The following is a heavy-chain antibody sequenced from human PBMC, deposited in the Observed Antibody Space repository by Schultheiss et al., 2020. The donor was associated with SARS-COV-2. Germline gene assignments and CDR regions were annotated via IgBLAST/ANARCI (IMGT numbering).Heavy chain of an antibody. CDR3: ARGIVVVPAAIIPYGMDV. J-gene: IGHJ6*02. CDR1: GGTFSSYA. V-gene: IGHV1-69*13. D-gene: IGHD2-2*01. CDR2: IIPIFGTA. Sequence: SVKVSCKASGGTFSSYAISWVRQAPGQGLEWMGGIIPIFGTANYAQKFQGRVTITADESTSTAYMELSSLRSEDTAVYYCARGIVVVPAAIIPYGMDVWGQGTTVTVSS.